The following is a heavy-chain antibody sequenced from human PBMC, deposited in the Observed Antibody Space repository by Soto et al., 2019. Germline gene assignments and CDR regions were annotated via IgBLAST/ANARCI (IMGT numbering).Heavy chain of an antibody. CDR2: IIPIFRTA. J-gene: IGHJ6*02. V-gene: IGHV1-69*12. D-gene: IGHD2-21*01. CDR3: ATMKGGDQYYYYGMDV. Sequence: QVQLVQSGAEVKKPGSSVKVSCKASVGTLNNYAISWVRQAPGQGLEWMGGIIPIFRTANYAQKFQGRVTITADESTSTAYMVLSSLRSEDTAVYYCATMKGGDQYYYYGMDVWGQGTTVTVSS. CDR1: VGTLNNYA.